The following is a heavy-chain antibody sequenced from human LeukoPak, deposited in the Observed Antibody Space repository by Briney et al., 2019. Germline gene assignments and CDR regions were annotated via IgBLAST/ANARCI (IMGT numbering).Heavy chain of an antibody. J-gene: IGHJ6*02. CDR2: ISAYNGNT. V-gene: IGHV1-18*01. CDR3: ARDRPYCYGSGSYYSYYYYGMDV. Sequence: ASVKVSCKASGYTFTSYGISWVRQAPGQGLEWMGWISAYNGNTNYAQKLQGRVTMTTDTSTSTAYRELRSLRSDDTAVYYCARDRPYCYGSGSYYSYYYYGMDVWGQGTTVTVSS. D-gene: IGHD3-10*01. CDR1: GYTFTSYG.